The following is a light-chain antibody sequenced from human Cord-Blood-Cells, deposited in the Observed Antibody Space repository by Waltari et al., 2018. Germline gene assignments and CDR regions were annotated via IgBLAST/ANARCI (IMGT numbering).Light chain of an antibody. CDR2: DAY. J-gene: IGKJ5*01. Sequence: DIQITQSPSSLSASLAARVTITCQASQDISNYLNWYQQQPGKGPKLLIYDAYNLETGVPSRCSRSGSATVFTITISRLQADDTATYYYQQYDYLPITFGQGTQLEIK. CDR3: QQYDYLPIT. V-gene: IGKV1-33*01. CDR1: QDISNY.